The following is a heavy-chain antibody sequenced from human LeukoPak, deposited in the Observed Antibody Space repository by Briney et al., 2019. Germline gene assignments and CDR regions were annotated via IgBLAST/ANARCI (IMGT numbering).Heavy chain of an antibody. CDR2: IDGCGTIT. CDR3: ARDRGYGSGYHFDR. CDR1: EFTFSDYY. Sequence: SGGSLRLSCGASEFTFSDYYMSWIRQAPGKGLEWVSHIDGCGTITYYADSARGRFTIFRDNAKNPLYLQMSNLRPEDTAVYYCARDRGYGSGYHFDRWGQGTLVTVSS. J-gene: IGHJ4*02. V-gene: IGHV3-11*04. D-gene: IGHD3-22*01.